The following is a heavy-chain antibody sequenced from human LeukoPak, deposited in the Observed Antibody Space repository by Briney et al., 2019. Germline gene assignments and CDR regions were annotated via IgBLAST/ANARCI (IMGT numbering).Heavy chain of an antibody. CDR2: IYPRDSDT. V-gene: IGHV5-51*01. J-gene: IGHJ5*02. Sequence: GESLKISCKGSGYSFATYWIAWVRQTPRKGLEWMGIIYPRDSDTKYSPSFQGQVSISADKSISTAYLQWNSLQASDTAIYYCARSHSSTLTWFDPWGQGTLVSVSS. CDR3: ARSHSSTLTWFDP. CDR1: GYSFATYW.